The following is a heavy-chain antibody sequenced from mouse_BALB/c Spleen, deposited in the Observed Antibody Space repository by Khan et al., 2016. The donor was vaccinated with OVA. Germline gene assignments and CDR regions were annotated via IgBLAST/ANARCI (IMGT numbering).Heavy chain of an antibody. CDR1: GYTFTSYW. CDR2: INPLTGCT. V-gene: IGHV1-7*01. Sequence: QVQLQQSGAELAKPGASVKMSCKASGYTFTSYWMHWVKQRPGQGLEWIGYINPLTGCTDYNQKFKDKASLTADKSSSTAYMQLSSLTSEDSAVYYCARAGVYDGYYAWFAYGGQGTLVTVSA. CDR3: ARAGVYDGYYAWFAY. J-gene: IGHJ3*01. D-gene: IGHD2-3*01.